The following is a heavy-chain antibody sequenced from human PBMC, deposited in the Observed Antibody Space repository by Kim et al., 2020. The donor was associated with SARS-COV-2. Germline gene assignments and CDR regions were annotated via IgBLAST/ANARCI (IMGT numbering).Heavy chain of an antibody. CDR3: ARSVNYYGY. J-gene: IGHJ4*02. CDR2: MKQDGSIT. D-gene: IGHD3-10*01. Sequence: GGSLRLSCAASGFSFSGYWMTWVRQAPGKGLEFVANMKQDGSITDYADSVKGRFTISRDNAKNSLYLQMNSLRVEDTAKYFCARSVNYYGYWGQGTLVTVSS. V-gene: IGHV3-7*03. CDR1: GFSFSGYW.